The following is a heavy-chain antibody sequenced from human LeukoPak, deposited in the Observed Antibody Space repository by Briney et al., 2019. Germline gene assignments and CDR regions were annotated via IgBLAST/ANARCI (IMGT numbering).Heavy chain of an antibody. CDR2: ISYDGSNK. D-gene: IGHD3-3*01. CDR1: GFTFSSYA. Sequence: GRSLRLSCAASGFTFSSYAMHWVRQAPGKGLEWVAVISYDGSNKYYADSVKGRFTISRDNSKNTLYLQMNSLRAEDTAVYYCARDDLDFWSGHSNDVTEFAYYYGMDVWGQGTTVTVSS. J-gene: IGHJ6*02. CDR3: ARDDLDFWSGHSNDVTEFAYYYGMDV. V-gene: IGHV3-30-3*01.